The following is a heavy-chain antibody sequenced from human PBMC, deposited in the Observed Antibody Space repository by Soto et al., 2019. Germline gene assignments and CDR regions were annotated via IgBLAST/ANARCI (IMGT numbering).Heavy chain of an antibody. CDR1: GFTFSGSA. CDR2: IRSKANSYAT. CDR3: TRHSEELWSQPSYDYGMDV. J-gene: IGHJ6*02. V-gene: IGHV3-73*02. Sequence: EVQLVESGGGLVQPGGSLKLSCAASGFTFSGSAMHWVRQASGKGLEWVGRIRSKANSYATAYAESVKGRFTICRDDSKNTAYLQMNSLKAEDTAVYYCTRHSEELWSQPSYDYGMDVWGQGTTVTVSS. D-gene: IGHD5-18*01.